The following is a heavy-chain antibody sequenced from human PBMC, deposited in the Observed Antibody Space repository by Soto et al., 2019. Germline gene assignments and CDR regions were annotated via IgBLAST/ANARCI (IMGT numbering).Heavy chain of an antibody. CDR2: ISYDGSKK. V-gene: IGHV3-30*18. J-gene: IGHJ6*02. D-gene: IGHD6-19*01. Sequence: QVQLVESGGGVVQPGRSLRLSCAASGFMSSSYGMHWVRQAPGKGLDWVAIISYDGSKKYYADSVKGRFTISRDNSKNTLYLQMNSLRAEDTAMYYCAKDLTTSGWYYGMDVWGQGTTVTVSS. CDR1: GFMSSSYG. CDR3: AKDLTTSGWYYGMDV.